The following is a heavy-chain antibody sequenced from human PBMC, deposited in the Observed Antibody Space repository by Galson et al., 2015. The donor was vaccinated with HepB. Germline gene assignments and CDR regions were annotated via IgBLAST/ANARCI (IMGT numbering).Heavy chain of an antibody. V-gene: IGHV3-30*18. D-gene: IGHD3-3*01. CDR3: AKQKKGRVLEWLLTGYFDY. CDR1: GFSFSTYG. J-gene: IGHJ4*02. Sequence: SLRLSCAASGFSFSTYGMYWVRQAPGKGLEWVATISYDGSNKYYADSVKGRFTISRDNSKNTLYLQMNSLRAEDTAVYYYAKQKKGRVLEWLLTGYFDYWGQGTLATVSS. CDR2: ISYDGSNK.